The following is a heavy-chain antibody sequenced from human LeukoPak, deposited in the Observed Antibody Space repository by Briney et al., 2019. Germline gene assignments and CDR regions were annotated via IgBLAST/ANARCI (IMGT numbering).Heavy chain of an antibody. CDR2: ISSSSSYI. CDR3: ARDMPRGYDSSGYYY. CDR1: GFTFSSYS. D-gene: IGHD3-22*01. Sequence: GGSLRLSCAASGFTFSSYSMNWVRQAPGKGLEWVSSISSSSSYIYYADSVKGRFTISRDNAKNSLYLQMNSLRAEDTAVYYCARDMPRGYDSSGYYYWGQGTLVTVSS. V-gene: IGHV3-21*04. J-gene: IGHJ4*02.